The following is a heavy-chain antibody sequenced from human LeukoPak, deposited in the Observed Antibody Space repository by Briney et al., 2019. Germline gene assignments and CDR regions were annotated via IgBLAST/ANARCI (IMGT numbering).Heavy chain of an antibody. D-gene: IGHD2-8*01. J-gene: IGHJ5*02. CDR2: ISVIGGTS. Sequence: GGSLRLSCAASGFTFSTYAISWVRQAPRKGLDWVAGISVIGGTSYYADSVKGRITISRHNSKNTLYLQTHSLRGEDPSIYYCAKVFVTGMLYLYRWGEGTLVT. V-gene: IGHV3-23*01. CDR3: AKVFVTGMLYLYR. CDR1: GFTFSTYA.